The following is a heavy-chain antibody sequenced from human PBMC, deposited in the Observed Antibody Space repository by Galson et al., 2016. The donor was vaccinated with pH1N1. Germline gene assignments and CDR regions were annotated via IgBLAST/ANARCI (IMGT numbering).Heavy chain of an antibody. D-gene: IGHD2-15*01. CDR2: MWHDGSHE. CDR1: GFDFSSYG. V-gene: IGHV3-33*07. Sequence: SLRLSCAASGFDFSSYGMFWVRQAPRKGLEWVAAMWHDGSHEYYSDSVNGRFTISRDNSKNTLYLQMDRLTGEDTAVYYCVRDFSYCRGLSCFSTPLVNWFDTWGQGTLVTVSS. J-gene: IGHJ5*02. CDR3: VRDFSYCRGLSCFSTPLVNWFDT.